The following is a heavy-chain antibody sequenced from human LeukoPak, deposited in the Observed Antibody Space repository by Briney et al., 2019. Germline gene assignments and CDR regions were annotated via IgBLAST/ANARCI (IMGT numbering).Heavy chain of an antibody. Sequence: SETLSLTCTVSGGSISNYYWSWIRQPPGKGLEWIGDIYSSGSTNYNPSLKSRVTISVDTSKNQFSPKLNSVTAADTAVYYCVRDREEITALFYYYYMDVWGKGTTVTVSS. CDR3: VRDREEITALFYYYYMDV. CDR2: IYSSGST. D-gene: IGHD3-16*01. CDR1: GGSISNYY. V-gene: IGHV4-59*01. J-gene: IGHJ6*03.